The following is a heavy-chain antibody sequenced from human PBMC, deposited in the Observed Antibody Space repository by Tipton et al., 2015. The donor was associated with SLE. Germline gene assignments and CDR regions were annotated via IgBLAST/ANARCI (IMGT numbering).Heavy chain of an antibody. J-gene: IGHJ3*02. D-gene: IGHD2-2*01. Sequence: TLSLTCIVSGGSISSSSYYWGWIRQSPGKGLEWIGIIYYSGSTYFNPSLKSRVTIPVDTSKNQFSLRLSSVTAADTAVYYCARALWVDKDIAEVPPAIRVRAFDIWGQGTMVTVSS. V-gene: IGHV4-39*07. CDR1: GGSISSSSYY. CDR3: ARALWVDKDIAEVPPAIRVRAFDI. CDR2: IYYSGST.